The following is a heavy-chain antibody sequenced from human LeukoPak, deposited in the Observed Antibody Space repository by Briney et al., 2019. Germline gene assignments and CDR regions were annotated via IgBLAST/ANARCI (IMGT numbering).Heavy chain of an antibody. CDR1: GFTFSSYW. D-gene: IGHD3-22*01. J-gene: IGHJ4*02. V-gene: IGHV3-7*01. CDR2: IKQDGSEK. CDR3: AREEGGLYYYDSSGHDY. Sequence: GGSLRLSCAASGFTFSSYWMSWVRQAPGKGLEWVANIKQDGSEKYYVDSVKGRFTISRDNAKNSLYLQMNSLRAEDTAVYYCAREEGGLYYYDSSGHDYWGQGTLVTVSS.